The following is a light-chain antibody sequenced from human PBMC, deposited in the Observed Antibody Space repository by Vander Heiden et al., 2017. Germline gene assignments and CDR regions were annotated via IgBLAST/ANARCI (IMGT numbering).Light chain of an antibody. CDR3: QQSYTTRRT. CDR1: QSISSY. CDR2: AAS. V-gene: IGKV1-39*01. Sequence: DIQMTQSPSSLSASVGDRVTITCRASQSISSYLNWYQQKPGKAPKLLIYAASSLQSPVPSRFSGTGSGTDFTLTIMRLQPEDFATYYCQQSYTTRRTFGHGTKVDIK. J-gene: IGKJ3*01.